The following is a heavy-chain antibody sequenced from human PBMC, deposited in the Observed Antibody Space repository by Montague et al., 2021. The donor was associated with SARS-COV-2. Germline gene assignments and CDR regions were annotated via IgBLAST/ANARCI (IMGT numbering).Heavy chain of an antibody. D-gene: IGHD3-10*01. CDR3: AREAKVRGFDYYGMDV. Sequence: SLRLSCAASGFTFSSYSMNWVRQAPGKGLEWVSSISSSSSSIYYADSVKGRFTISRDNAKNSLYLQMNSLRDEDTAVYYCAREAKVRGFDYYGMDVWGQGALVTVSS. J-gene: IGHJ6*02. CDR2: ISSSSSSI. V-gene: IGHV3-21*01. CDR1: GFTFSSYS.